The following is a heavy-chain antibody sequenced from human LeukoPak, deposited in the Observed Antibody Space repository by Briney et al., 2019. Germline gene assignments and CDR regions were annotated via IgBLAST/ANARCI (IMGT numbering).Heavy chain of an antibody. Sequence: GGSLRLSCAASGFTFTNYWMHWVRQAPGMGLVWVSRLPPDELDIIYADSVKGRFTVSRDNAKNTVYLQMNSLRAEDTAVYYCAKGPVATNPLDYWGQGTLVTVSS. CDR3: AKGPVATNPLDY. D-gene: IGHD4-23*01. CDR1: GFTFTNYW. CDR2: LPPDELDI. J-gene: IGHJ4*02. V-gene: IGHV3-74*01.